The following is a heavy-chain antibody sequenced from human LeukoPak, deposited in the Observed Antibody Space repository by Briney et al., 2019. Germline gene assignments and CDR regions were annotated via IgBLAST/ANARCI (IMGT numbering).Heavy chain of an antibody. Sequence: ASVKVSCKVSGHILSELSIHWVRKAPGKGLEWMGGFDPEDGETIYARKFQGRVTMTEDTSTDTAYMELSSLRSEDTAVYYCATEVSVVSKYFDYWGQGTLVTVSS. J-gene: IGHJ4*02. CDR3: ATEVSVVSKYFDY. CDR2: FDPEDGET. D-gene: IGHD5/OR15-5a*01. CDR1: GHILSELS. V-gene: IGHV1-24*01.